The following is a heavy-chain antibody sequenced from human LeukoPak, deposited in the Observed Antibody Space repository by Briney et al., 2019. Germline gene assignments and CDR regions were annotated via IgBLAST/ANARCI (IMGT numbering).Heavy chain of an antibody. CDR2: INPSGGST. CDR1: GYTFTSYY. CDR3: ARDRGRSARGYYYGMDV. J-gene: IGHJ6*02. Sequence: ASVKVSCTASGYTFTSYYMHWVRQAPGQGLEWMGIINPSGGSTSYAQKFQGRVTMTRDTSTSTVYMELSSLRSEDTAVYYCARDRGRSARGYYYGMDVWGQGTAVAVSS. V-gene: IGHV1-46*01. D-gene: IGHD3-3*01.